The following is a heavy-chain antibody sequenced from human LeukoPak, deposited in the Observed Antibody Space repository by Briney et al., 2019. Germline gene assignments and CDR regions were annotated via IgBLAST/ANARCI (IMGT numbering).Heavy chain of an antibody. CDR1: GFNFSSYW. J-gene: IGHJ6*03. Sequence: GGPLRLSCAASGFNFSSYWVRWLRQAPGKGVEGVANIKQGGSEKYYVYSMKGPFTISRDNAKNSLYLQMNSLRAEDTAVYYCARCYYDFWSGYYPNYYYYYMDVWGKGTTVTVSS. V-gene: IGHV3-7*01. CDR3: ARCYYDFWSGYYPNYYYYYMDV. D-gene: IGHD3-3*01. CDR2: IKQGGSEK.